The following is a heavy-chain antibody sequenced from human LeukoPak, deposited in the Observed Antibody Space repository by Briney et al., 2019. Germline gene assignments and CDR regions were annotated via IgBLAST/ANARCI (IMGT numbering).Heavy chain of an antibody. J-gene: IGHJ3*02. CDR1: GGSISSYY. Sequence: SETLSLTCTVSGGSISSYYWSWIRQPAGKGLEWIGRIYTSGSTNYNPSLKSRVTMSVDTSKNQFSLKLSSVTAADTAVYYCARDWALGSDYYGAFDIWGQGTMVTVSS. V-gene: IGHV4-4*07. D-gene: IGHD3-22*01. CDR2: IYTSGST. CDR3: ARDWALGSDYYGAFDI.